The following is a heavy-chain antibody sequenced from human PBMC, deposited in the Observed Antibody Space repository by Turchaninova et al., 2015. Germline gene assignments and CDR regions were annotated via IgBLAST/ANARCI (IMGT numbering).Heavy chain of an antibody. V-gene: IGHV5-10-1*03. CDR3: ARHEFRGLGY. CDR1: GYSFTSSW. Sequence: EVQLVQPVAAVNKPGESLRISCKGSGYSFTSSWISWGRQRPGKGLEWMGRIDPSDSYTNYSPSFQGHVTISADKSISTAYLQWSSLKASDTAMYYCARHEFRGLGYWGQGTLVTVSS. J-gene: IGHJ4*02. CDR2: IDPSDSYT. D-gene: IGHD3-16*01.